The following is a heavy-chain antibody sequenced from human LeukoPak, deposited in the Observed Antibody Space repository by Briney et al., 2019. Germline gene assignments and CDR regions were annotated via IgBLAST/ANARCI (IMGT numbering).Heavy chain of an antibody. Sequence: ASVKVSCNASGYTFTSYGISWVRQAPGQGLEWMGWISAYNGNTNYAQKLQGRVTMTTDTSTSTAYMELRSLRSDDTAVYYCARAPSYYDILTGYYTYPGYWGQGTLVTVSS. CDR3: ARAPSYYDILTGYYTYPGY. CDR2: ISAYNGNT. V-gene: IGHV1-18*01. CDR1: GYTFTSYG. J-gene: IGHJ4*02. D-gene: IGHD3-9*01.